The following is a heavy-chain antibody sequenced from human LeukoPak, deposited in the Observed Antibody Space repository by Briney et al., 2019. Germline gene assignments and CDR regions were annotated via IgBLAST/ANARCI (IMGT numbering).Heavy chain of an antibody. Sequence: GGSLRLSCAASGFTFSSYAMSWVRQAPGKGLEWVSAISGSGGSTYYADSVKGRFTISRDNSKNTLYLQMNSLRAEDMAVYYCAKGPGYSGYGDYWGQGTLVTVSS. CDR1: GFTFSSYA. CDR3: AKGPGYSGYGDY. V-gene: IGHV3-23*01. J-gene: IGHJ4*02. D-gene: IGHD5-12*01. CDR2: ISGSGGST.